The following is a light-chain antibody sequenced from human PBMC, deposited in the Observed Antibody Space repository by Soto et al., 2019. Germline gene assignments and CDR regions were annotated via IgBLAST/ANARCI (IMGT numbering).Light chain of an antibody. J-gene: IGKJ3*01. Sequence: ELGLTQSPGTLSLSPGERATLSCRASQSVSSSYLAWYQQKPGQAPRLLIYGASSRATGIPDRFGGSGSGTDFILTISTLEPDDFAVYDCEQYCNSPLTFGPGTKVDFK. CDR1: QSVSSSY. CDR2: GAS. CDR3: EQYCNSPLT. V-gene: IGKV3-20*01.